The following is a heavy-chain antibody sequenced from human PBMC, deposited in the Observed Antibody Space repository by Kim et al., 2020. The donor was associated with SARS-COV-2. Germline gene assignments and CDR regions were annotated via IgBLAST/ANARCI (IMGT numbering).Heavy chain of an antibody. CDR3: AKDLRDWG. V-gene: IGHV3-66*01. Sequence: RGTTYYADSVKRIFTISRDNSKNALYLEMNGLGAEDTAVYYCAKDLRDWGWGQGALVTVSS. J-gene: IGHJ4*02. D-gene: IGHD7-27*01. CDR2: RGTT.